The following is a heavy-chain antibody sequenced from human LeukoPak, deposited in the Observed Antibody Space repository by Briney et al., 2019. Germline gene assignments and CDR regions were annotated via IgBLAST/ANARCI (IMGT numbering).Heavy chain of an antibody. J-gene: IGHJ4*02. CDR3: AREGLGGITGTTDY. V-gene: IGHV4-34*01. CDR2: INHSEST. D-gene: IGHD1-20*01. Sequence: SETLSLTCAVYGWSFSGYYRSWIRQPPGKGLEWIGVINHSESTNHNPPLKSRVTIPVDTSKTQFSLKLSSVTAADTAVYYCAREGLGGITGTTDYWGRGTLVTVSS. CDR1: GWSFSGYY.